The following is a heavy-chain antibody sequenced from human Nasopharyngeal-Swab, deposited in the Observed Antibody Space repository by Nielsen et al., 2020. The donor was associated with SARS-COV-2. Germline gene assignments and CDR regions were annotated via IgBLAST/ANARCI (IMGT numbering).Heavy chain of an antibody. V-gene: IGHV1-2*02. D-gene: IGHD6-19*01. J-gene: IGHJ6*02. CDR3: ARLDSSAAGSHFTYALDV. Sequence: ASVKVSCKASGYTFTGYYMHWVRQAPGQGLEWMGWINPNSGGTNYAQKFQGRVTMTRDTSTNTAYLQWSSLKASDTAMYYCARLDSSAAGSHFTYALDVWGRGTTVTVSS. CDR2: INPNSGGT. CDR1: GYTFTGYY.